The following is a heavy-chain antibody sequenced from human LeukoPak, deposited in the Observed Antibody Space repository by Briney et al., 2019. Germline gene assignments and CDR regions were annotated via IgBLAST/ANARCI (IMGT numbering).Heavy chain of an antibody. Sequence: SETLSLTCAVYGGSFSGYYWSWIRQPPGKGLEWIGEINHSGSTNYNPSLKSRVTISVDTSKNQFSLKLSSVTAADTAVYYCARGRGSSGWVRRLDPWGQGTLVTVSS. CDR2: INHSGST. D-gene: IGHD6-19*01. V-gene: IGHV4-34*01. J-gene: IGHJ5*02. CDR3: ARGRGSSGWVRRLDP. CDR1: GGSFSGYY.